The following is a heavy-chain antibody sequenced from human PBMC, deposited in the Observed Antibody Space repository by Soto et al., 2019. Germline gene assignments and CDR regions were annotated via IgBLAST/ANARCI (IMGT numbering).Heavy chain of an antibody. CDR2: ISTYNGDT. J-gene: IGHJ4*02. V-gene: IGHV1-18*01. Sequence: ASVQVSCKASGYTFTTYGISWVRQAPGQGLEWMGWISTYNGDTNYAQKFQGRVTMTTERSTSTAYMELRSLRSDDTAVYYCARSLYYDSSDSDFDYWGQGTLVTVSS. D-gene: IGHD3-22*01. CDR3: ARSLYYDSSDSDFDY. CDR1: GYTFTTYG.